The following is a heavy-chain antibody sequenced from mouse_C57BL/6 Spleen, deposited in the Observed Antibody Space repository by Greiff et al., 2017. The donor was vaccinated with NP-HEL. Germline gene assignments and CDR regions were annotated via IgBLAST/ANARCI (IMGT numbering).Heavy chain of an antibody. V-gene: IGHV1-82*01. Sequence: QVQLQQSGPELVKPGASVKISCKASGYAFSSSWMNWVKQRPGKGLEWIGRIYPGDGDTNYNGKFKGKATLTADKSSSTAYMQLSSLTAEDTAVYFCARSGDYFDYWGQGTTLTVSS. CDR3: ARSGDYFDY. D-gene: IGHD3-1*01. CDR2: IYPGDGDT. J-gene: IGHJ2*01. CDR1: GYAFSSSW.